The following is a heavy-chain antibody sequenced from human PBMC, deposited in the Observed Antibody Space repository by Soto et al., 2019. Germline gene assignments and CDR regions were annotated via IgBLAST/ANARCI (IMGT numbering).Heavy chain of an antibody. J-gene: IGHJ4*02. V-gene: IGHV4-59*02. CDR2: MYFGGSF. CDR3: AKPPDYNWNDY. D-gene: IGHD1-20*01. Sequence: SETLSLTCTVSGASVSSGYWSWIRQPPGKGLEWIGFMYFGGSFNYNPSLTSRVTISVDASKNQFSLKVTSVTAEDTAVYYCAKPPDYNWNDYWGQGTLVTVSS. CDR1: GASVSSGY.